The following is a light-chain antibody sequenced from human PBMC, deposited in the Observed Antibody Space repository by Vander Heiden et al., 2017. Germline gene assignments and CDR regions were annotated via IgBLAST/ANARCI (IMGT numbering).Light chain of an antibody. V-gene: IGKV3-20*01. Sequence: EIELTQSPGTLSLSPGEGASLSCRASQSVSSSYLAWYQQKPGQAPRLLMYGASSRATGIPDRFSGSGSGTDFTLTISRLEPEDSAVYYCQQYGTSPTFGGGTKVEIK. CDR3: QQYGTSPT. CDR2: GAS. J-gene: IGKJ4*01. CDR1: QSVSSSY.